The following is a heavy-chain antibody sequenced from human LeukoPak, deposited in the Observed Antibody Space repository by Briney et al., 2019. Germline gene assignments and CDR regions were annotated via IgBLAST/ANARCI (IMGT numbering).Heavy chain of an antibody. Sequence: PGGSLRLSCAASGFTFNNYAMNWVRQAPGKGLEWVSAISGSGGSTYYADSVKGRFTISRDNSKNTLYLQMNSLRAEDTAVYYCASRSYYDFWSGYYPSIFDYWGQGTLVTVSS. CDR3: ASRSYYDFWSGYYPSIFDY. D-gene: IGHD3-3*01. CDR2: ISGSGGST. V-gene: IGHV3-23*01. CDR1: GFTFNNYA. J-gene: IGHJ4*02.